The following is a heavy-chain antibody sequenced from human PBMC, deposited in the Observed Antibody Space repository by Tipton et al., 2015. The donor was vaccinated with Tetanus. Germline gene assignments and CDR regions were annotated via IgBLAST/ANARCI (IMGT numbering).Heavy chain of an antibody. CDR3: ARADCSDGVCNFDC. V-gene: IGHV5-51*01. J-gene: IGHJ4*02. CDR2: IYPGDSDT. D-gene: IGHD2-8*01. CDR1: GYIFNNYW. Sequence: QLVQSGGEVKKPGESLKISCKGSGYIFNNYWIGWVRQMPVKGLEWMGIIYPGDSDTRYSPSFQCQVTISVDQAISIAYLQWSSQKASDTTRFYCARADCSDGVCNFDCWGQGALVTVAS.